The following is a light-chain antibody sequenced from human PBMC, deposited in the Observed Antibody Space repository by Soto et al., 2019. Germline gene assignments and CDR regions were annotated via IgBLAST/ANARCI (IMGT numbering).Light chain of an antibody. CDR1: QNVGNR. CDR2: YAS. Sequence: EIQMTQSPATLSSSPGDTATLTCRASQNVGNRLAWYQQKPGKAPRLLIYYASNRETGIPARFSGSGSGTEFTLTITSLQPEDFATYYCQQHQSWSGTFGQGTKVDIK. J-gene: IGKJ1*01. CDR3: QQHQSWSGT. V-gene: IGKV3-11*01.